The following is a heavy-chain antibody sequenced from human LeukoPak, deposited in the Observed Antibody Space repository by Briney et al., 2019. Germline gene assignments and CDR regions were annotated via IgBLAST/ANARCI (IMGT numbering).Heavy chain of an antibody. Sequence: SQTLSLTCTVSGGSISSGGYYWSWIRQHPGKGLEWIGYIYYSGSTYYNPSLKSRVTISVDMSKNQFSLKLSSVTAADTAVYYCARATSSGWPNFDYWGQGTLVTVSS. D-gene: IGHD6-19*01. J-gene: IGHJ4*02. V-gene: IGHV4-31*03. CDR1: GGSISSGGYY. CDR2: IYYSGST. CDR3: ARATSSGWPNFDY.